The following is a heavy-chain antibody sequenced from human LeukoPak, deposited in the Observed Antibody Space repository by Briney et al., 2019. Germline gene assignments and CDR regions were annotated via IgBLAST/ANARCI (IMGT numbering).Heavy chain of an antibody. D-gene: IGHD3-22*01. CDR2: IDHTGST. CDR1: DDSITIYY. J-gene: IGHJ4*02. V-gene: IGHV4-59*01. CDR3: AREVGFTMTAFDY. Sequence: PSETLSLTCTVSDDSITIYYWTWIRQPPRKGLEWIGYIDHTGSTNYNPSLNSRVTISRDTSKNHFSLELSSVTAADTAVYYCAREVGFTMTAFDYWGQGTLVTVSS.